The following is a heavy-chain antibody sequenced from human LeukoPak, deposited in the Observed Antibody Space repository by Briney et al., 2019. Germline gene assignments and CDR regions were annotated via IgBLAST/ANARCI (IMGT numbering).Heavy chain of an antibody. V-gene: IGHV4-34*08. CDR2: INHSGST. CDR3: ATGTSQGPNSTVVTPYWYFDP. D-gene: IGHD4-23*01. Sequence: GSLRLSCAASGFTFSSYWMSWIRQPPGKGLEWIGEINHSGSTNYNPSLKSRVTISVDTSKNQFSLKLSSVTAADTAVYYCATGTSQGPNSTVVTPYWYFDPWGRGTLVTVSS. CDR1: GFTFSSYW. J-gene: IGHJ2*01.